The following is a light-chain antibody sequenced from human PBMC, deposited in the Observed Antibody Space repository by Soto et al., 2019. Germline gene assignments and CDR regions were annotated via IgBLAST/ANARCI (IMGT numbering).Light chain of an antibody. J-gene: IGLJ2*01. CDR2: GNS. Sequence: QTVVTQPPSVSGAPGQRVTISCTGSSSNIGAGYDVHWYQQLPGTAPKLLIYGNSNRPSGVPDRFSGSKSGTSATLGITGLQAEDEADYYCQSYDSSLSGPLFGGGTKLTVL. CDR1: SSNIGAGYD. CDR3: QSYDSSLSGPL. V-gene: IGLV1-40*01.